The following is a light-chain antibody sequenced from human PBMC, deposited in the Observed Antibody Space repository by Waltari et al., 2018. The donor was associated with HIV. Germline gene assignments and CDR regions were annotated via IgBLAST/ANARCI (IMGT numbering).Light chain of an antibody. CDR1: QRVSTY. J-gene: IGKJ4*01. V-gene: IGKV3-20*01. CDR3: QQYGSSPLT. CDR2: GAS. Sequence: EIVLTQSPGTLSLSPGERVTLSCRASQRVSTYLAWYQQKPGQAPRLVIYGASSRATGIPDRFSGSGSGTDFTLTVSRLGPEDFGVYYCQQYGSSPLTFGGGTKVEIK.